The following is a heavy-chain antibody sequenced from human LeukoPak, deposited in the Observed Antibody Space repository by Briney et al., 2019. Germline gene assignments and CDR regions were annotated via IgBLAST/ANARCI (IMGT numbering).Heavy chain of an antibody. J-gene: IGHJ6*03. CDR1: GFTFSSYS. Sequence: GGALRLSCAASGFTFSSYSMNWVRQAPGKGLEWVSSISSSSSYIYYADSVKGRFTISRDNAKNSLYLQMNSLRAEDTAVYYCASGATYYYYMDVWGKGTTVTVSS. V-gene: IGHV3-21*01. CDR3: ASGATYYYYMDV. D-gene: IGHD1-26*01. CDR2: ISSSSSYI.